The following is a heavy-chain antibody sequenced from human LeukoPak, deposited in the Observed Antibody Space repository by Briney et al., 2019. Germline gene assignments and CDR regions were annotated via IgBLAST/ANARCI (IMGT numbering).Heavy chain of an antibody. Sequence: GGSLRLSCAASGLSVSGNYMSWVRQAPGKGLEWVSVLYPDGRPFYPDSLNGRFTISRDISKNTLYLQMNSLRVEDTAVYYCARTRVDSSALDALDIWGQGTLVTVSS. CDR2: LYPDGRP. CDR3: ARTRVDSSALDALDI. V-gene: IGHV3-53*01. J-gene: IGHJ3*02. D-gene: IGHD3-22*01. CDR1: GLSVSGNY.